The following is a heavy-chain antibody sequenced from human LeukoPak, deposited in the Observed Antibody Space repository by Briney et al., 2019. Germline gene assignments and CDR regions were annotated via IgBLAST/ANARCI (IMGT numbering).Heavy chain of an antibody. Sequence: SVKVSCKASGGTFSSYAISWVRQAPGQGLEWMGGIIPIFGTANYAQKFQGRVTITADESTSTAYMELSSLRSEDTAVYYCARTTEAHSWQTRYYSYYMDVWGKGTTVTVSS. V-gene: IGHV1-69*13. D-gene: IGHD6-13*01. J-gene: IGHJ6*03. CDR3: ARTTEAHSWQTRYYSYYMDV. CDR1: GGTFSSYA. CDR2: IIPIFGTA.